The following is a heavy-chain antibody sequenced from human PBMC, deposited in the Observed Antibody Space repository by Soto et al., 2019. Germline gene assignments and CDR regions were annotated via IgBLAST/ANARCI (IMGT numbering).Heavy chain of an antibody. Sequence: GGSLRLSCAASGFTFSSYSMNWVRQAPGKGLEWVSYISSSSSTIYYADSVKGRFTISRDNAKNSLYLQMNSLRDEDTAVYYCARSPRSGYSGYGDYWGQGTLVTVSS. J-gene: IGHJ4*02. V-gene: IGHV3-48*02. CDR3: ARSPRSGYSGYGDY. D-gene: IGHD5-12*01. CDR1: GFTFSSYS. CDR2: ISSSSSTI.